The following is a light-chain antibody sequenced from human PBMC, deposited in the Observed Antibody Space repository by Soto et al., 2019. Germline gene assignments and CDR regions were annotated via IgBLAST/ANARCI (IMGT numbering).Light chain of an antibody. CDR2: EIS. CDR3: SSYAASNKFGV. V-gene: IGLV2-8*01. Sequence: QSALTQPPSASGSPGQSVTISCAGTSSDVGGYNYVSWYQQHPGKAPKLMIYEISKRPSGVPDRFSGSKSGNTASLTVSGLQAEDEADYYCSSYAASNKFGVFGSGTKLTVL. J-gene: IGLJ1*01. CDR1: SSDVGGYNY.